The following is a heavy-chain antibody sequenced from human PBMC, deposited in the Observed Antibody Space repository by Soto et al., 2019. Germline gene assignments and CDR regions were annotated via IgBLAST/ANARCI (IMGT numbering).Heavy chain of an antibody. D-gene: IGHD4-17*01. CDR1: GFTFSDYY. Sequence: QVQLVESGGGLVKPGGSLRLSCAASGFTFSDYYMSWIRQAPGKGLEWVSYISSSGSTIYYADSVKGRFTISRDNAKNSPYLKMTSLRAEDTAVYYCASPTVTPHYGMDVWGQGTTVTVSS. CDR3: ASPTVTPHYGMDV. J-gene: IGHJ6*02. CDR2: ISSSGSTI. V-gene: IGHV3-11*01.